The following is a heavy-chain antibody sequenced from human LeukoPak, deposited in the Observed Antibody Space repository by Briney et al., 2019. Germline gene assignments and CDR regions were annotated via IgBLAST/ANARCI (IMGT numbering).Heavy chain of an antibody. J-gene: IGHJ5*02. Sequence: GVSLRLSCAASGFTVSNNYMSWVRQAPGKGLEWVSIIYSGGSTYYADSVKGRFTISRNNSKNTLYLQMSSLRADDTAVYYCARGLQQQLGWFDPWGQGTLVTVSS. CDR2: IYSGGST. V-gene: IGHV3-53*04. CDR3: ARGLQQQLGWFDP. CDR1: GFTVSNNY. D-gene: IGHD6-13*01.